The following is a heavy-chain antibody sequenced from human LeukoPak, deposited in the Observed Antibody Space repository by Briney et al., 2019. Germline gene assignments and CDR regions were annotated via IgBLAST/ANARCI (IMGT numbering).Heavy chain of an antibody. J-gene: IGHJ5*02. Sequence: SQTLSLTCAISGDSVSTNSAAWNWIRQSPSRGLEWLGRTYYRSKWYNDYALSVKSRITINPDTSKNQSSLQLNSVTPEDTAVYYCARGPGRNNWFDPWGQGTLVTVSS. CDR2: TYYRSKWYN. CDR3: ARGPGRNNWFDP. V-gene: IGHV6-1*01. D-gene: IGHD1-26*01. CDR1: GDSVSTNSAA.